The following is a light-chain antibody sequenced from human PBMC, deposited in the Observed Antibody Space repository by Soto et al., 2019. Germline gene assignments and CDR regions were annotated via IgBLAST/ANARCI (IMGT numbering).Light chain of an antibody. J-gene: IGKJ1*01. CDR2: GAS. CDR1: QSVSSN. V-gene: IGKV3-15*01. Sequence: EIVMTQSPATLSVSPGERATLSCRASQSVSSNLAWYQQKPGQAPRLLIYGASTRATGIPARFSGSGSGTEFTLTISSLQSEDFHVYYCQKYNNWNRTFGQGTKVDIK. CDR3: QKYNNWNRT.